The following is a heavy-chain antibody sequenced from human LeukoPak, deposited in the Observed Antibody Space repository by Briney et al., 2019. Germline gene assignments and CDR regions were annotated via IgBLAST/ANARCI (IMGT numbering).Heavy chain of an antibody. CDR2: ISYDGSNK. CDR1: GFTFSSYG. Sequence: GGSLRLSCAASGFTFSSYGMHWVRQAPGKGLEWVAVISYDGSNKYYADSVKGRFTISRDNSKNTLYLQMNSLRAEDTAVYYCAKDGGSYWSGYYFDYWGQGTLVTVSS. D-gene: IGHD1-26*01. V-gene: IGHV3-30*18. CDR3: AKDGGSYWSGYYFDY. J-gene: IGHJ4*02.